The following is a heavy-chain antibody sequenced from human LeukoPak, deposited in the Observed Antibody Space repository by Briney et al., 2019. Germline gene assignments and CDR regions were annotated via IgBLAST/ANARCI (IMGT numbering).Heavy chain of an antibody. J-gene: IGHJ4*02. Sequence: SETLSLTCAVYGGSFRGYYWSWIRQPPGKGLEWIGEINHSGSTNYNPSPKSRVTISVDTSKNQFSLKLRSVTAADTAVYYCARRVWWYYDSSGYPDSWGQGTLVTVSS. CDR3: ARRVWWYYDSSGYPDS. CDR1: GGSFRGYY. D-gene: IGHD3-22*01. V-gene: IGHV4-34*01. CDR2: INHSGST.